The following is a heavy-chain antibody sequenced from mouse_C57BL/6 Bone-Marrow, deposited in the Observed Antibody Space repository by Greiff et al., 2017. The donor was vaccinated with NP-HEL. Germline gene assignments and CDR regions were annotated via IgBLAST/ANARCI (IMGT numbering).Heavy chain of an antibody. CDR3: ARGGDYDDFDY. J-gene: IGHJ2*01. Sequence: EVKVVESGGGLVKPGGSLKLSCAASGFTFSSYAMSWVRQTPEKRLEWVATISDGGSYTYYPDNVKGRFTISRDNAKNNLYLQMSHLKSEDTAMYYCARGGDYDDFDYWGQGTTLTVSS. D-gene: IGHD2-4*01. CDR1: GFTFSSYA. CDR2: ISDGGSYT. V-gene: IGHV5-4*03.